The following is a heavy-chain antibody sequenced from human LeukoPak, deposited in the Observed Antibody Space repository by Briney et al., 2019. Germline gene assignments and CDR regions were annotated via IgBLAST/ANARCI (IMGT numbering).Heavy chain of an antibody. J-gene: IGHJ4*02. CDR3: ARDPDYGDPN. Sequence: PGGSLRLSCSASGFSFTDSYMNWFRLSPEKGLEWIAYITSSGATIEYADSVKGRFTISRVNAKNSLYLQMNSLRPDDTVVYYCARDPDYGDPNWGQGTLVTVSS. D-gene: IGHD4/OR15-4a*01. V-gene: IGHV3-11*01. CDR1: GFSFTDSY. CDR2: ITSSGATI.